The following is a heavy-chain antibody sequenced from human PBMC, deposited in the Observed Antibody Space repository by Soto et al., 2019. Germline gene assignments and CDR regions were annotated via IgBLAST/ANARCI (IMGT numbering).Heavy chain of an antibody. CDR1: GDTFSRYA. Sequence: QVQLVQSGAEVKKPGSSVKVSCKASGDTFSRYAVSWVRQAPGQGLEWMGGISPSCGRANYAQNLQGRVTLTADESTSTAYMELSMLTSDDSAVYYCARGWGYVGVITPPADWFQGTLVIVSS. CDR3: ARGWGYVGVITPPAD. J-gene: IGHJ1*01. D-gene: IGHD1-26*01. V-gene: IGHV1-69*01. CDR2: ISPSCGRA.